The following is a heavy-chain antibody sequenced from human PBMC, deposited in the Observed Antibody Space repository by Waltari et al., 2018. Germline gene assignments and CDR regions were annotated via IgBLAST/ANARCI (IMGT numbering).Heavy chain of an antibody. CDR3: AREQLVGASFDY. V-gene: IGHV4-34*01. J-gene: IGHJ4*02. CDR1: GGSFSGDY. D-gene: IGHD1-26*01. Sequence: QVQLQQWGAGLLTPSETLSLTCAAYGGSFSGDYWSWSRQPPGKGLEWIGEINHSGSTNYNPSLKSRVTISVDTSKNQFSLKLSSVTAADTAVYYCAREQLVGASFDYWGQGTLVTVSS. CDR2: INHSGST.